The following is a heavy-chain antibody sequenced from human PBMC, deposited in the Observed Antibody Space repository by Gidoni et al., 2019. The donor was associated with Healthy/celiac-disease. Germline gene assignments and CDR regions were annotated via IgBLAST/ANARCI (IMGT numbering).Heavy chain of an antibody. CDR3: ARVRVDTAMVTYYYYGMDV. J-gene: IGHJ6*02. V-gene: IGHV3-11*01. Sequence: QVQLVESGGGVVKPGGSLRLSCAASGFTCGDYYMSGIRQSPGKGLEWVSYISSSGSTIYYADSVKGRFTISRDNAKNSLYLQMNSLRAEDTAVYYCARVRVDTAMVTYYYYGMDVWGQGTTVTVSS. CDR1: GFTCGDYY. CDR2: ISSSGSTI. D-gene: IGHD5-18*01.